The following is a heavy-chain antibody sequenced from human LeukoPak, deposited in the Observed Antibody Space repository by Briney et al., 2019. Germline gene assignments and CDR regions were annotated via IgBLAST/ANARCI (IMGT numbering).Heavy chain of an antibody. CDR1: GYTFTGYY. V-gene: IGHV1-2*02. CDR3: TRVGRYSGSYSGY. D-gene: IGHD1-26*01. Sequence: ASVKVSCKASGYTFTGYYMHWVRQAPGQGLEWMGWINPNSGGTNYAQKFQGRVTMTRDTSISTAYMELSRLRSDDTAVYYCTRVGRYSGSYSGYWGQGTLVTVSS. CDR2: INPNSGGT. J-gene: IGHJ4*02.